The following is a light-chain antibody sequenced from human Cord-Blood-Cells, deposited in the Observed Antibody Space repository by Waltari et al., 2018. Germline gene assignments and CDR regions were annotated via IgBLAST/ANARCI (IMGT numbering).Light chain of an antibody. CDR2: DVS. V-gene: IGLV2-11*01. J-gene: IGLJ3*02. CDR3: YSYAGSYTWV. Sequence: QSALTQPRSVSGSPAQSVTISCPGTSSDVVGYNYVSWYQQHPGKAPKLMIYDVSKRPSGVPDRFSGSKSGNTASLTISGLQAEDEADYYCYSYAGSYTWVFGGGTKLTVL. CDR1: SSDVVGYNY.